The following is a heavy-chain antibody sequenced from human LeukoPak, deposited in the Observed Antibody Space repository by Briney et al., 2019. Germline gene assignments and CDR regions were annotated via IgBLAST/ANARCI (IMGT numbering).Heavy chain of an antibody. J-gene: IGHJ4*02. CDR2: INHSGST. V-gene: IGHV4-34*01. D-gene: IGHD3-22*01. Sequence: SETLSLTCAVYGGSLSGYYWSWIRQPPGKGLEWIGEINHSGSTNYNPSLKSRVSISVDTSKNQFSLKLSSVTAADTAVYYCARAPPYYYDSSGYHYWGQGTLVTVSS. CDR1: GGSLSGYY. CDR3: ARAPPYYYDSSGYHY.